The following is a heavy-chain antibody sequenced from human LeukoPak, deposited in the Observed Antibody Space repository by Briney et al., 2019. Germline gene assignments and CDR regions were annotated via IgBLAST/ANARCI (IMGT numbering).Heavy chain of an antibody. CDR3: ARVVCASASCVAGMLNDY. CDR1: GFTFSSYS. CDR2: ISSSSSYI. J-gene: IGHJ4*02. D-gene: IGHD2-2*01. Sequence: GGSLRLSCAASGFTFSSYSMNWVRQAPGKGLEWVSSISSSSSYIYYADSVKGRFTISRDNAKNSLYLQMNSLRADDTAVYYCARVVCASASCVAGMLNDYWGQGTLVTVSS. V-gene: IGHV3-21*01.